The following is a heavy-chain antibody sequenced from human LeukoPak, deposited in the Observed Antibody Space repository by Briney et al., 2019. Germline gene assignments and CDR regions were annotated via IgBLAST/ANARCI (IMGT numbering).Heavy chain of an antibody. Sequence: SVKVSCKASGGTFSSYAISWVRQAPGQGLEWMGGIIPIFGTANYAQKFQGRVTITADKSTSTAYMELSSLRSEDTAVYYCARDLGYCSSTSCPGGFDYWGQGTLVTVSS. D-gene: IGHD2-2*01. CDR3: ARDLGYCSSTSCPGGFDY. CDR2: IIPIFGTA. J-gene: IGHJ4*02. V-gene: IGHV1-69*06. CDR1: GGTFSSYA.